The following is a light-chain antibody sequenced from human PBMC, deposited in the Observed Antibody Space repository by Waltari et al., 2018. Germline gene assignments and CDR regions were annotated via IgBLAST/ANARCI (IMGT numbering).Light chain of an antibody. Sequence: EIVLTQSPATLSLSPGERATLSCRASQSISNYLAWYQHKPGQAPRLLIYDAANRATGSPARFSGSGSGTDFTLTISSLEPEDFAVYYCQQRSNWLFGGGTKVEIK. J-gene: IGKJ4*01. CDR3: QQRSNWL. V-gene: IGKV3-11*01. CDR2: DAA. CDR1: QSISNY.